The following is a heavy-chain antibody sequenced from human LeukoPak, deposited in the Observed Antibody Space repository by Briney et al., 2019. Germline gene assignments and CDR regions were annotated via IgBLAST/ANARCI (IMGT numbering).Heavy chain of an antibody. D-gene: IGHD2-8*01. CDR1: GFTFSDYY. Sequence: GGSLRLPCAASGFTFSDYYMSWIRQAPGKGLEWVSYISSSGGTIYYADSVKGRFTISRDNAKNSLYLQMNSLRAEDTALYYCARGGDCTNGVCHYYYYYYMDVWGKGTTVTVSS. CDR2: ISSSGGTI. J-gene: IGHJ6*03. V-gene: IGHV3-11*01. CDR3: ARGGDCTNGVCHYYYYYYMDV.